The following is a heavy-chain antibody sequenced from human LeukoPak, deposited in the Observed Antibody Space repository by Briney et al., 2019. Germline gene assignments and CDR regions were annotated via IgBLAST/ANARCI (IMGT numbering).Heavy chain of an antibody. V-gene: IGHV1-69*04. Sequence: SVKVSCKASGGTFSSYAISWVRQAPGQGLEWMGRIIPILGIANYAQKFQGRVTITADKSTSTAYMELSSLRSEDTAVYYCAGAAAIEYFQHWGQGTLVTVSS. CDR2: IIPILGIA. CDR3: AGAAAIEYFQH. J-gene: IGHJ1*01. CDR1: GGTFSSYA. D-gene: IGHD2-2*02.